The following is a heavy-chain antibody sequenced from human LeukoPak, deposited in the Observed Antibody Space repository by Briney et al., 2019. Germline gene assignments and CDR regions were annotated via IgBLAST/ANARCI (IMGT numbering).Heavy chain of an antibody. J-gene: IGHJ6*03. V-gene: IGHV5-51*01. CDR3: ARVHSSSSLGYYYYYYMDV. D-gene: IGHD6-6*01. CDR1: GSIFTSYW. CDR2: NYPGDSDT. Sequence: PGASLEISCKGSGSIFTSYWIGWGRPMPGKGLEWMGINYPGDSDTRYSPSFQGQVSISAEKSISTAYLQWSSLKASDTAMYYCARVHSSSSLGYYYYYYMDVWGKGTTVTVSS.